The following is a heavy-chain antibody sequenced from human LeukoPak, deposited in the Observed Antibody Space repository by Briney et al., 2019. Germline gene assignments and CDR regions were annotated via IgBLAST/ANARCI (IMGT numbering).Heavy chain of an antibody. CDR1: GFTFSSYW. J-gene: IGHJ4*02. V-gene: IGHV4-4*02. Sequence: GSLRLSCAASGFTFSSYWMSWVRQPPGKGLEWXGXXYHSGNTNYNPSLKSRVTISVDWSKNHFSLKLSSVTAADTAVYYCAREGDYDILTGYYFIDSWGQGTLVTVSS. CDR3: AREGDYDILTGYYFIDS. D-gene: IGHD3-9*01. CDR2: XYHSGNT.